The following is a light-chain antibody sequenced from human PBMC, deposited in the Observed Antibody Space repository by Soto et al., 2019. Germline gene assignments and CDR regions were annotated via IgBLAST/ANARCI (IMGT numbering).Light chain of an antibody. Sequence: QSALTQPRSVYGSPGQSVTISCTGTSSDVGTYNFVSWYQQHPGKAPKFMIYDVTKRPSGVPDRFSGSKSGNTASLTISGLQAEDEADYYCCSYVGSYTSYVFGTGTKVTVL. V-gene: IGLV2-11*01. CDR2: DVT. CDR3: CSYVGSYTSYV. CDR1: SSDVGTYNF. J-gene: IGLJ1*01.